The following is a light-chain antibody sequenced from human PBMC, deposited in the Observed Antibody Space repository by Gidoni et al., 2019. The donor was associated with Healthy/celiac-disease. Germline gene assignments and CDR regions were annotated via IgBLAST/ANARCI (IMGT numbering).Light chain of an antibody. Sequence: DPQMNQTPSSLSASVGASVTITCRASQRVNSYLNWYQQEPGKAPKLLIYAAASLRSRVPSRFSSSRSGTDFTLTISSLQPEDFAAYYYRQSCSTPGTFGQGTRLEIK. CDR1: QRVNSY. CDR3: RQSCSTPGT. CDR2: AAA. J-gene: IGKJ2*02. V-gene: IGKV1-39*01.